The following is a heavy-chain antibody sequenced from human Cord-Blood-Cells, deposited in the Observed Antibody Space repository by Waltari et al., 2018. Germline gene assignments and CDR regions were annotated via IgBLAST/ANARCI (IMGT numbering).Heavy chain of an antibody. Sequence: QMQLVQSGPEVKKPGTSVKVSCKASGFTFTSSAVQWVRQARGQRLEWIGWIVVGSGNTNYAQQFQERVTMTRDMSTSTAYMGLSSLRSEDTAVYYCAAASSRTFPNIAAAGYWGQGTLVTVSS. CDR2: IVVGSGNT. J-gene: IGHJ4*02. CDR1: GFTFTSSA. D-gene: IGHD6-13*01. CDR3: AAASSRTFPNIAAAGY. V-gene: IGHV1-58*01.